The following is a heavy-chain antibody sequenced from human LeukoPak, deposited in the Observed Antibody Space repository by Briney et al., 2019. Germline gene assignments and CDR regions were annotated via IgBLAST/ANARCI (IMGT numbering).Heavy chain of an antibody. D-gene: IGHD6-13*01. V-gene: IGHV4-4*02. J-gene: IGHJ5*02. CDR2: IYHSGST. CDR1: GGSISSSNW. CDR3: ARAHSSSIRTTFDP. Sequence: PSGTLSLTCAVSGGSISSSNWWSLVRQPPGKGLEWIGEIYHSGSTNYNPSLKSRVTISVDKSKNQFSLKLSSVTAADTAVYYCARAHSSSIRTTFDPWGQGTLVTVSS.